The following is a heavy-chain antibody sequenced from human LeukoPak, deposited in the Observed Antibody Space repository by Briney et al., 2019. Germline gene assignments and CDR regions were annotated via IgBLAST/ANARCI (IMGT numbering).Heavy chain of an antibody. Sequence: GGSLRLSCAASGFTFSSYSMTWVRQAPGKGLEWVSSISSSSSYIYYADSVKGRFTISRDNAKNSLYLQMNSLRAEDTAVYYCARDPRFYYYDSSEGLDYWGQGTLVTVSS. CDR2: ISSSSSYI. J-gene: IGHJ4*02. V-gene: IGHV3-21*01. D-gene: IGHD3-22*01. CDR3: ARDPRFYYYDSSEGLDY. CDR1: GFTFSSYS.